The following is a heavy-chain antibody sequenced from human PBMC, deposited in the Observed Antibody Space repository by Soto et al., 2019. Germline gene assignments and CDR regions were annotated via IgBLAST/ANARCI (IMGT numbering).Heavy chain of an antibody. D-gene: IGHD4-17*01. CDR1: GYSFTNYW. CDR3: SRWGTVIIPNYYYSGMDV. J-gene: IGHJ6*02. V-gene: IGHV5-51*01. CDR2: IYPGDSDT. Sequence: GESLKISWKGSGYSFTNYWIGWGRQTPGKGLEWMGIIYPGDSDTRYSPSFQGHVTISADKSISTAYLQWSSLKASDTAKYYCSRWGTVIIPNYYYSGMDVWGQGTTVTVSS.